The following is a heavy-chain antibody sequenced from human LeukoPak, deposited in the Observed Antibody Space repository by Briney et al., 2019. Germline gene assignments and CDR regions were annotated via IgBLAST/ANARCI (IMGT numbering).Heavy chain of an antibody. D-gene: IGHD6-19*01. Sequence: ASVKVSCKASGGTFSSYAISWVRQAPGQGLEWMGGIIPIFGTANYAQKFQGRVTITTDESTSTAYMELSSLRSEDTAVYYRASGSSGWYRVDYWGQGTLVTVSS. J-gene: IGHJ4*02. CDR3: ASGSSGWYRVDY. CDR2: IIPIFGTA. CDR1: GGTFSSYA. V-gene: IGHV1-69*05.